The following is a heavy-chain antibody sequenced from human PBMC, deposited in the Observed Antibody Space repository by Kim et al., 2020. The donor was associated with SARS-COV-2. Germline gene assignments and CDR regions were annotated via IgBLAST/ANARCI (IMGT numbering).Heavy chain of an antibody. Sequence: TNYHPSLKSRVTMSVDTSNNHFSLNLYSVTAADTAVYFCARDSGYIDFWGQGTLVTVSS. V-gene: IGHV4-4*06. CDR2: T. J-gene: IGHJ4*02. CDR3: ARDSGYIDF. D-gene: IGHD6-19*01.